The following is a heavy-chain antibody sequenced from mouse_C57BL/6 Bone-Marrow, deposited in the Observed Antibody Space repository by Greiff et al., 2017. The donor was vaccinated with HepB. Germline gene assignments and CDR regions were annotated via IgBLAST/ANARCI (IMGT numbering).Heavy chain of an antibody. V-gene: IGHV1-47*01. D-gene: IGHD6-1*01. J-gene: IGHJ2*01. CDR2: FHPYNDDT. CDR1: GYTFTTYP. Sequence: VKLVESGAELVKPGASVKMSCKASGYTFTTYPIEWMKQNHGKSLEWIGNFHPYNDDTKYNEKFKGKATLTVEKSSSTVYLELSRLTSDDSAVYYCARYAILEGYFDYWGQGTTLTVSS. CDR3: ARYAILEGYFDY.